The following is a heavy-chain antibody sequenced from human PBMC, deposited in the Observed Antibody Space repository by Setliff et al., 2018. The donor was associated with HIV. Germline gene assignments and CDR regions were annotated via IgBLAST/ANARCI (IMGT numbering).Heavy chain of an antibody. J-gene: IGHJ5*02. CDR1: GGTFSSYA. CDR2: IIPMFGTA. D-gene: IGHD3-22*01. V-gene: IGHV1-69*13. Sequence: SVKVSCKASGGTFSSYAINWVRQAPGQGLEWMGGIIPMFGTAHYAQKFQGRLKITADEPTSTAYMELSSLTSEDTAVYFCARLMGSDSNFYIPGHWFDPWGQGTLVTVSS. CDR3: ARLMGSDSNFYIPGHWFDP.